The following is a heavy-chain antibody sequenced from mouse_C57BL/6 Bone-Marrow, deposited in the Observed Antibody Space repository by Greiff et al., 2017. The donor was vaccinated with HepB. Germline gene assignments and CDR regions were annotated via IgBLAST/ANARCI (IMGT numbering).Heavy chain of an antibody. CDR3: GRERGRFDY. V-gene: IGHV1-61*01. Sequence: QVQLQQPGAELVRPGSSVKLSCKASGYTFTSYWMDWVKQRPGQGLEWIGNIYPSDSETHYNQKFKDKATLTVDKSSSTAYMQLSSLTSEDSAVYYCGRERGRFDYWGQGTTLTVSS. D-gene: IGHD3-3*01. CDR1: GYTFTSYW. J-gene: IGHJ2*01. CDR2: IYPSDSET.